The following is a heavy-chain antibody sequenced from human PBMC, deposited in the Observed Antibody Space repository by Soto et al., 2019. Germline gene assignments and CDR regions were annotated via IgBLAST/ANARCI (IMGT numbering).Heavy chain of an antibody. CDR1: GGSISSHY. J-gene: IGHJ6*03. Sequence: SETLSLTCTVSGGSISSHYWSWIRQPPGKGLEWIGYIYYSGSTNYNPSLKSRVTISAATSKNQFSLKLSSVTAADTAVYYCARGSNAAIRYYYYYYMDVWGKGTTVTVSS. CDR2: IYYSGST. V-gene: IGHV4-59*08. CDR3: ARGSNAAIRYYYYYYMDV. D-gene: IGHD2-21*01.